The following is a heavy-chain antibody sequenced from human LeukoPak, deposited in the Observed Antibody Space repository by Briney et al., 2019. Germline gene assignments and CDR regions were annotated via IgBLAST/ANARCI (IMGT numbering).Heavy chain of an antibody. D-gene: IGHD1-26*01. CDR1: GFTVSGNH. J-gene: IGHJ4*02. CDR2: IYSGGNT. V-gene: IGHV3-66*01. Sequence: GGSLRLSCAASGFTVSGNHMSWVRQAPGKGLEWVSVIYSGGNTKYADSVKGRFTISRDNSKNTLYLQMNSLRAEDTAVYYCARGVSYSGSYPVFDYWGQGTLVTVSS. CDR3: ARGVSYSGSYPVFDY.